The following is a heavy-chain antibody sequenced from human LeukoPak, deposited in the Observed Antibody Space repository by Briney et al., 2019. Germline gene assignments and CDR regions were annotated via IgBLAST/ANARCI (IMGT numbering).Heavy chain of an antibody. V-gene: IGHV3-23*01. CDR2: IRSGGDGT. D-gene: IGHD4-17*01. Sequence: GGSLRLSCAASGFTFTNYAMIWVRQAPGRGLEWVSAIRSGGDGTLYADSVKSRFTISRDNSKNTLFLQMNNMRAEDTAVYYCARDPNGDYVGAFEMWGPGTKVTVS. CDR3: ARDPNGDYVGAFEM. CDR1: GFTFTNYA. J-gene: IGHJ3*02.